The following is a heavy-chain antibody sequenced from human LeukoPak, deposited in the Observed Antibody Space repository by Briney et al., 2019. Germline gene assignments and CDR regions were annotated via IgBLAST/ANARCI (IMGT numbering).Heavy chain of an antibody. CDR2: IHTSGST. CDR3: ARLPQFPHSSGYYSEFDY. J-gene: IGHJ4*02. D-gene: IGHD3-22*01. V-gene: IGHV4-61*02. Sequence: PSETLSLTCSVSGGSITYGSYYWTWIRQPAGKGLEWIGRIHTSGSTNYNPSLKSRVTISVDTSKNQFSLKLSSLTAADTAVYYCARLPQFPHSSGYYSEFDYWGQGTLVTVSS. CDR1: GGSITYGSYY.